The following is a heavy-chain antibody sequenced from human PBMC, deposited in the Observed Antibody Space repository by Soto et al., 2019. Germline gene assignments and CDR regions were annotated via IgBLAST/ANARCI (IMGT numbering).Heavy chain of an antibody. V-gene: IGHV4-39*01. Sequence: PSPTLPLTCTVSGSSINSRGYYWGWISQPPGNGLEGIGSMSSAVSTYYNPSLKSRVTVSVDTSKNQFSLKLRSVTAADTAVYYCARLPSRHLVDYWGQGTLVTVS. D-gene: IGHD3-3*02. CDR2: MSSAVST. CDR1: GSSINSRGYY. J-gene: IGHJ4*02. CDR3: ARLPSRHLVDY.